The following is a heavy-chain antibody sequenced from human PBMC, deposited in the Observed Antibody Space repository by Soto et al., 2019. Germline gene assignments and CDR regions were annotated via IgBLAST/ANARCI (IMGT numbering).Heavy chain of an antibody. CDR3: ARGQSSSSYYYYYIDV. Sequence: SEPLSLTCAVYGGSFSGYYWSRIRQPPGKGLEWIGEINHSGSTNYNPSLKSRVTISVDTSKNQFSLKLSSVTAADTAVYYCARGQSSSSYYYYYIDVWGKGTTVTVSS. D-gene: IGHD6-13*01. V-gene: IGHV4-34*01. J-gene: IGHJ6*03. CDR2: INHSGST. CDR1: GGSFSGYY.